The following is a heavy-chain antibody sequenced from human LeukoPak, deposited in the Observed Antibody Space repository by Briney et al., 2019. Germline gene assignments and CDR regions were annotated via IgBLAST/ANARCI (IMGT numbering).Heavy chain of an antibody. CDR3: AKEGCDNVVIPPAYPYVY. CDR1: GYTFTSYG. V-gene: IGHV1-18*01. CDR2: ISAYNGNT. D-gene: IGHD2-2*01. Sequence: GASVKVSCKASGYTFTSYGISWVRQAPGQGLEWMGWISAYNGNTNYAQKLQGRVTMTTDTSTSTAYMELRSLRSEDTTVYNCAKEGCDNVVIPPAYPYVYWGQGTLVTVSS. J-gene: IGHJ4*02.